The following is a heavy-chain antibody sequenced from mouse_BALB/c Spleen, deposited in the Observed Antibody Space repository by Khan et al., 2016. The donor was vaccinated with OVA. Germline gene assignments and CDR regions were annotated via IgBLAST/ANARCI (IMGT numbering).Heavy chain of an antibody. D-gene: IGHD2-1*01. CDR1: GFTFSTFA. CDR3: ARSPYGNFAY. V-gene: IGHV5-9-3*01. CDR2: ISSDGDYT. J-gene: IGHJ3*01. Sequence: EVELVESGGGLVKPGGSLKLSCAVSGFTFSTFAMSWVRQTPEKRLEWVATISSDGDYTFYPDIVTGRFTISRDNAKNTLYLQMSSLRSEDTAMYYGARSPYGNFAYWGQGTLVTVSA.